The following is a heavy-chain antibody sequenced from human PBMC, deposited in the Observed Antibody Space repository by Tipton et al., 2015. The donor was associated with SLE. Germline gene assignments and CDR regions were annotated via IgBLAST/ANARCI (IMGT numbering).Heavy chain of an antibody. D-gene: IGHD3-9*01. CDR3: ARGGSLQYFDWLPLGQGLDV. Sequence: GLVKPSETLSLTCTVSGGSINSYYWSWIRQPPRKGLEWIGNLYYSGSTNYNPSLKSRVTISVDRSKNQLSLKLSSVTAADTAVYSCARGGSLQYFDWLPLGQGLDVWGQGTTVTVSS. J-gene: IGHJ6*02. V-gene: IGHV4-59*01. CDR2: LYYSGST. CDR1: GGSINSYY.